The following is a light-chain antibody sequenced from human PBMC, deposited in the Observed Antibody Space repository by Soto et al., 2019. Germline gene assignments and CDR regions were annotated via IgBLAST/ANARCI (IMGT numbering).Light chain of an antibody. J-gene: IGLJ2*01. CDR1: SSNIGSNY. Sequence: LTQPPSASGTPGQRVTISCSGSSSNIGSNYVYWYQQLPGSAPKLLIYRNDQRPSGVPDRFSGSKSGTSASLAISGLRSEDEADYYCAAWDDSLSAVVFGGGTQLTVL. CDR3: AAWDDSLSAVV. V-gene: IGLV1-47*01. CDR2: RND.